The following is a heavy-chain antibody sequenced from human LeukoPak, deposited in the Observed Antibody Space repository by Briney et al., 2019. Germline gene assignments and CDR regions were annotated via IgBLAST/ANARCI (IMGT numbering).Heavy chain of an antibody. CDR3: ARGNSGTSDD. Sequence: GGSLRLSCAASGFTFSNSWMHWVRQAPGKGLVWVSRIYSDESSIRYADSVKGRFTISRDNAKNTLYLQMNSLRDEDTALYYFARGNSGTSDDWGQATLVTVSS. V-gene: IGHV3-74*01. D-gene: IGHD2-2*01. J-gene: IGHJ4*02. CDR1: GFTFSNSW. CDR2: IYSDESSI.